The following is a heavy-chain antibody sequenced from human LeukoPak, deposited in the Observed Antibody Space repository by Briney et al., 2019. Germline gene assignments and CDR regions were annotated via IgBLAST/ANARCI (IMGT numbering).Heavy chain of an antibody. V-gene: IGHV3-23*01. D-gene: IGHD3-16*01. J-gene: IGHJ4*02. CDR2: ISGSGGST. Sequence: GGSLRLSCAASGFTFSSYAMSWVRQAPGKGPEWASAISGSGGSTYYADSVKGRFTISRDNSKNTLYLQMNSLRAEDTAVYYCAKDPFGGWDYWGQGTLVTVSS. CDR1: GFTFSSYA. CDR3: AKDPFGGWDY.